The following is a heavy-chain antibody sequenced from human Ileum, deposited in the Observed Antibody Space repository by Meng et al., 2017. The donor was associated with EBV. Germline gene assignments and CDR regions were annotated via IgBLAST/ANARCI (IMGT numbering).Heavy chain of an antibody. V-gene: IGHV4-4*02. J-gene: IGHJ4*02. CDR3: AKNGEKYFEY. Sequence: QVQLEWAGPGLVNPSGTLSLTCVVSGGSISVINWWSWVRQSPEKGLEWIGEMSDSGITHYNPSLKSRVTISADKSNNQFSLKLTSVTSADTAVYFCAKNGEKYFEYWGQGTLVTVSS. CDR1: GGSISVINW. CDR2: MSDSGIT.